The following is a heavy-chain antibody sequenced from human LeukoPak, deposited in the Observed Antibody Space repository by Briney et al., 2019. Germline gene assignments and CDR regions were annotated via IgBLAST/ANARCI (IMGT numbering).Heavy chain of an antibody. D-gene: IGHD2-15*01. CDR3: ARGSSGAMFDY. J-gene: IGHJ4*02. Sequence: SETLSLTCPLSGGSVGSYYWDWIRQPAGKGLEWIGRVYTSGSSNCNPSLKSRVTMSVDTSKNQFSLKLTSVTAADTAVYYCARGSSGAMFDYWGQGTLVTVSS. V-gene: IGHV4-4*07. CDR1: GGSVGSYY. CDR2: VYTSGSS.